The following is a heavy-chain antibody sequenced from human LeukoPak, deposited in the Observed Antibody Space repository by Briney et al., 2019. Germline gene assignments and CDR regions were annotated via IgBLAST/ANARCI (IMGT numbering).Heavy chain of an antibody. CDR1: GFTVSSNY. J-gene: IGHJ2*01. CDR3: ARDRAAAGTGWYFDL. V-gene: IGHV3-53*01. Sequence: PGGSLRLSCAASGFTVSSNYMSWVRQAPGKGLEWVSVIYSGGSTYYVDSVKGRFTISRDNSKNTLYLQMNSLRAEDTAVYYCARDRAAAGTGWYFDLWGRGTPVTVSS. D-gene: IGHD6-13*01. CDR2: IYSGGST.